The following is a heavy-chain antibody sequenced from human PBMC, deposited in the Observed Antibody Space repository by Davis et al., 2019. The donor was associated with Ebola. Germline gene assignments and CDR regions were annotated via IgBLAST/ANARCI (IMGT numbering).Heavy chain of an antibody. CDR1: GYTFTDYY. CDR3: AIEYASSSVGYFFDY. J-gene: IGHJ4*02. CDR2: INPTTGDT. D-gene: IGHD1-26*01. V-gene: IGHV1-2*06. Sequence: AASVKVSCKASGYTFTDYYVHWARQAPGQGPVWMGRINPTTGDTNYAQSFQGRVTMTRDTSISTAYMGLSRLSSDDTAVYYCAIEYASSSVGYFFDYWGQGTRVTVSP.